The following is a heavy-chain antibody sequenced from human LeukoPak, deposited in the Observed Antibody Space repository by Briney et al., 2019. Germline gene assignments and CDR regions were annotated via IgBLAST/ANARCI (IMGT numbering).Heavy chain of an antibody. CDR3: AKVSILGYCSSTSCHPRDYYYGMDV. CDR2: ISGSSGII. V-gene: IGHV3-48*01. CDR1: GFTFNTYT. J-gene: IGHJ6*02. Sequence: PGGSLRLSCAASGFTFNTYTMNWVRQAPGKGLEWVSYISGSSGIIDYADSVRGRFTISRDNAKNSLYLQMNSLRAEDTAVYYCAKVSILGYCSSTSCHPRDYYYGMDVWGQGTTVTVSS. D-gene: IGHD2-2*01.